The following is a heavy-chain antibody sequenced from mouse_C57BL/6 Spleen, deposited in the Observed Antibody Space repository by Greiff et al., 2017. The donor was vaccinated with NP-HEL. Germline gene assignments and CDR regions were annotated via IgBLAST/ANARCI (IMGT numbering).Heavy chain of an antibody. CDR3: TTGYDDGPWFAY. V-gene: IGHV14-1*01. D-gene: IGHD2-4*01. J-gene: IGHJ3*01. CDR1: GFNIKDYY. Sequence: EVKLQESGAELVRPGASVKLSCTASGFNIKDYYMHWVKQRPEQGLEWLGRIDSEDGDTEYAPKFQGKATMTADTFSTTAYLRLSSLTSEDTAVYYCTTGYDDGPWFAYWGQGTLVTVSA. CDR2: IDSEDGDT.